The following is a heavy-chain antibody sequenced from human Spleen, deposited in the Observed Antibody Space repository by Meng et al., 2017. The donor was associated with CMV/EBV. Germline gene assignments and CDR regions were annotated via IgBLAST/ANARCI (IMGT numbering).Heavy chain of an antibody. V-gene: IGHV3-48*04. CDR1: GFMFSSFW. D-gene: IGHD3-3*01. J-gene: IGHJ4*02. CDR2: ISGSGSTI. Sequence: GESLKISCAASGFMFSSFWMSWVRQAPGKGLEWVSFISGSGSTIYYADSVKGRFTISRDNAKNSLYLQMNSLRAEDTAVYYCAREGTYDFWSGYPTSYFDDWGQGTLVTVSS. CDR3: AREGTYDFWSGYPTSYFDD.